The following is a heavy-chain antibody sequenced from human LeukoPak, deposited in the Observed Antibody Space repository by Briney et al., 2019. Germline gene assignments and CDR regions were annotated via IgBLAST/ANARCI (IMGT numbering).Heavy chain of an antibody. CDR3: ARDPVEQAAAGTHYYYYMDV. D-gene: IGHD6-13*01. V-gene: IGHV1-46*01. CDR1: GYTFTSYY. Sequence: ASVKVSYKASGYTFTSYYMHWVRQAPGQGLEWMGIINPSGGSTSYAQKFQGRVTMTRDTSISTAYMELSRLRSDDTAVYYCARDPVEQAAAGTHYYYYMDVWGKGTTVTISS. J-gene: IGHJ6*03. CDR2: INPSGGST.